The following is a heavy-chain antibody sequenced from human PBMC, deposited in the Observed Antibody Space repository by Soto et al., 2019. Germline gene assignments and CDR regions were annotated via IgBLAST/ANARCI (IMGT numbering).Heavy chain of an antibody. CDR2: ISGSGGST. D-gene: IGHD4-4*01. CDR3: AKCSNYLNYLDF. CDR1: GFTFSSYA. V-gene: IGHV3-23*01. Sequence: SLRLSCAASGFTFSSYAMSWVRQAPGKGLEWASAISGSGGSTYYADSVKGRFTISRANSKNARYLQMNSLRAEDPAVYYCAKCSNYLNYLDFWGQGTLVTVCS. J-gene: IGHJ4*02.